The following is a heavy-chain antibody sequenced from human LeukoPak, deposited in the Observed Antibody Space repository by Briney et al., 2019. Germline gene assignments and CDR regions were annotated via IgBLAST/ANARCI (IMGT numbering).Heavy chain of an antibody. CDR3: AKGGGYQLLIPFDY. J-gene: IGHJ4*02. D-gene: IGHD2-2*01. V-gene: IGHV3-23*01. CDR1: GFTVSSNY. CDR2: ISGSGGST. Sequence: GGSLRLSCAASGFTVSSNYMSWVRQAPGKGLEWVSAISGSGGSTYYADSVKGRFTISRDNSKNTLYLQMNSLRAEDTAVYYCAKGGGYQLLIPFDYWGQGTLVTVSS.